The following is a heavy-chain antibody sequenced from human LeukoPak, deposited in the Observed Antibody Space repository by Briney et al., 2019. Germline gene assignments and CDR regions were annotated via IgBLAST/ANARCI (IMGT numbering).Heavy chain of an antibody. J-gene: IGHJ4*02. CDR2: ISSSSSYI. CDR3: ARAYEQLWVFFDY. Sequence: PAGSLRLSCAASGFTFSSYSMNWVRQAPGKGLEWASSISSSSSYIYYADSVKGRFTISRDNAKNSLYLQMNSLRAEDTAVYYCARAYEQLWVFFDYWGQGTLVTVSS. CDR1: GFTFSSYS. V-gene: IGHV3-21*01. D-gene: IGHD5-18*01.